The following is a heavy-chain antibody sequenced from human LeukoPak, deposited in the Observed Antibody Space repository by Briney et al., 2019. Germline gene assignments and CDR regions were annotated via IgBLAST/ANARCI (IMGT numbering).Heavy chain of an antibody. D-gene: IGHD3-3*01. CDR2: LYSDGNT. J-gene: IGHJ5*02. V-gene: IGHV3-53*01. CDR3: AKDRQERSLDHRWWFDP. CDR1: GFTVITND. Sequence: PGGSLRLSCAASGFTVITNDMTWVRQAPGKGLEWVSVLYSDGNTKYADSVQGRFTISRDNSKNALYLQMNSLRAEDTALYYCAKDRQERSLDHRWWFDPWGQGTLVTVSS.